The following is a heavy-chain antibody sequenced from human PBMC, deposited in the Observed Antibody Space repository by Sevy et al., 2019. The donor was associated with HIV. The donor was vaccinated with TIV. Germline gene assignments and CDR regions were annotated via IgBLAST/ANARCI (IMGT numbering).Heavy chain of an antibody. J-gene: IGHJ3*01. V-gene: IGHV3-33*03. CDR2: LWSHGRRE. Sequence: GGSLRLSCAGSGFTFSNYAMHWVRQAPGKGLECVAGLWSHGRREYYADFAKGRFTISRDNSKNTVYLHMDSLRTDDTAVYYCAKEDDAFDVWGQGTMLTVSS. CDR1: GFTFSNYA. CDR3: AKEDDAFDV.